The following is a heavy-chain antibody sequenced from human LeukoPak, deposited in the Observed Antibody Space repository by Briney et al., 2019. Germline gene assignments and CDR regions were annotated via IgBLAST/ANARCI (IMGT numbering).Heavy chain of an antibody. Sequence: PGGSLRLSCAASGFTFSNAWMSWVRQAPGKGLEWVGRIKSKTDGGTTDYAAPVKGRFTISRDDSKNTLYLQMNSLKTEDTAMYYCAREILARPADDTAMATGAVWGQGTLVTVSS. CDR2: IKSKTDGGTT. CDR1: GFTFSNAW. CDR3: AREILARPADDTAMATGAV. D-gene: IGHD5-18*01. V-gene: IGHV3-15*01. J-gene: IGHJ4*02.